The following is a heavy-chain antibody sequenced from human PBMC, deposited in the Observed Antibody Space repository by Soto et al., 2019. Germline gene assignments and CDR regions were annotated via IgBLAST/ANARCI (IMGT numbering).Heavy chain of an antibody. CDR2: ISGSGGST. CDR1: GFTFSSYA. J-gene: IGHJ6*02. Sequence: EVQLLESGGGLVQPGGSLRLSCAASGFTFSSYAMSWVRQAPGKGLEWVSAISGSGGSTYYADSVKGRFTISRDNSKNTLYLQMNSLRAEDTAVYYCAKGRLWFGELWDYYYYYGMDVWGQGTTVTVSS. V-gene: IGHV3-23*01. CDR3: AKGRLWFGELWDYYYYYGMDV. D-gene: IGHD3-10*01.